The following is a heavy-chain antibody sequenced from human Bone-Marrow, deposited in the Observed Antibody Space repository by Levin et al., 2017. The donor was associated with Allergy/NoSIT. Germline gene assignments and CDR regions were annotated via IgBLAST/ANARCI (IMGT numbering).Heavy chain of an antibody. CDR2: VSNDGSEE. CDR3: TNAQFEGAVVSPDF. CDR1: GLAFRSFG. V-gene: IGHV3-30*18. Sequence: GESLKISCVASGLAFRSFGMHWVRQAPGKGLEWVAVVSNDGSEEFYVESVKGRFTISRDNSKNTLYLQMNRLRVEDTAVYYCTNAQFEGAVVSPDFWGPGTAVIVSS. D-gene: IGHD4-23*01. J-gene: IGHJ4*02.